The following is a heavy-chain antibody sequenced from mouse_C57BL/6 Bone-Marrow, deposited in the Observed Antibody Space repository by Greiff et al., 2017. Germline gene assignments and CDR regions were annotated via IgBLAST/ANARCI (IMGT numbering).Heavy chain of an antibody. Sequence: VQLVESGAELVKPGASVKLSCKASGYIFTEYTIHWVKQRSGQGLEWIGWVYPGSGSIKYNERFKDKATLTADKSSNTVYMELSRLTSEDSAVYFCARHERYYDYEGYFDYWGQGTTLTVSS. V-gene: IGHV1-62-2*01. CDR2: VYPGSGSI. CDR3: ARHERYYDYEGYFDY. CDR1: GYIFTEYT. D-gene: IGHD2-4*01. J-gene: IGHJ2*01.